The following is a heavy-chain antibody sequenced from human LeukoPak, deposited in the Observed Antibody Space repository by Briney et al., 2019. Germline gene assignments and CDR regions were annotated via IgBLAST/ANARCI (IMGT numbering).Heavy chain of an antibody. CDR3: ARDGQSYCSSTSCYFAY. V-gene: IGHV3-7*01. CDR2: IKGDGSEK. J-gene: IGHJ4*02. CDR1: GFIFSTSW. Sequence: PGGSLRLSCAASGFIFSTSWMTWVRQAPGEGMEWVANIKGDGSEKYYEDSVKGRFTISRDNAKNSLYLQMTSLTDEDTAVYYCARDGQSYCSSTSCYFAYWGQGTLVTVSS. D-gene: IGHD2-2*01.